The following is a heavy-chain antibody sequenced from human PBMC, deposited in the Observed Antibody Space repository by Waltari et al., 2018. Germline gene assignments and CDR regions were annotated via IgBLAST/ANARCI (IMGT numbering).Heavy chain of an antibody. CDR2: ISGSGGST. CDR3: AKDLYGDYATHYYYGMDV. Sequence: EVELLESGGGLVQPGGSQRLSCAVSGFTFSSYAMSWVRQAPGKGLEWVSGISGSGGSTYYADSVKGRFTISRDNSKNTLLLQMNSLRAEDTAVYYCAKDLYGDYATHYYYGMDVWGQGTTVTVSS. CDR1: GFTFSSYA. V-gene: IGHV3-23*01. J-gene: IGHJ6*02. D-gene: IGHD4-17*01.